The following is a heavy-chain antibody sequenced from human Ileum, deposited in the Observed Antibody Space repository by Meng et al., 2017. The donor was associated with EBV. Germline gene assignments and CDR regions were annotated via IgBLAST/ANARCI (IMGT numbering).Heavy chain of an antibody. D-gene: IGHD6-13*01. V-gene: IGHV2-5*01. CDR1: GFSLSTSGVG. CDR3: ALRPRQLLRGWFDS. J-gene: IGHJ5*01. CDR2: IYGQGDK. Sequence: QITLNEAAPTVVKPTQTLTLTCTFSGFSLSTSGVGVGWIRQPPGKALEWLAMIYGQGDKHYSPSLTSRLTIIKDTSKNQVVLTMTNMDSVDTATYYCALRPRQLLRGWFDSWGQGALVTVSS.